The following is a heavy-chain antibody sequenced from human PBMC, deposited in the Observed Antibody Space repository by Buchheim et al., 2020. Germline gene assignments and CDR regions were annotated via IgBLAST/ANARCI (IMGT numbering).Heavy chain of an antibody. D-gene: IGHD6-19*01. CDR3: AKSPPGAAVALIGSGMDV. V-gene: IGHV3-30*02. CDR1: GFTFSSYG. CDR2: IRYDGSNK. Sequence: QVQLVESGGGVVQPGRSLRLSCAASGFTFSSYGVHWVRQAPGKGLEWVAFIRYDGSNKYYEDSVKGRFTISRDNSKNTLYLQMNSLRAEDTAVYYCAKSPPGAAVALIGSGMDVWGQGTT. J-gene: IGHJ6*02.